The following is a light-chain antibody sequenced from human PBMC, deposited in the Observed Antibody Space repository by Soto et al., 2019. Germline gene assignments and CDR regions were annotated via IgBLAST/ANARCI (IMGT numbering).Light chain of an antibody. CDR3: QQYNNWWT. V-gene: IGKV3-15*01. Sequence: EIVLTQSPGTLSLSPGERATLSCGASQSVSNIYLAWYQQKPGQAPRLLIYGASTRATGISARFSGSGSGTEFTLTISSLQSEDFGVYYCQQYNNWWTFGQGTKV. J-gene: IGKJ1*01. CDR2: GAS. CDR1: QSVSNIY.